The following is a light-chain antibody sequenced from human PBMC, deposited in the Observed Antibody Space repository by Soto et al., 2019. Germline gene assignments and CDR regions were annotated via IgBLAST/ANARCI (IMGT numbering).Light chain of an antibody. J-gene: IGLJ2*01. CDR3: NSYTSSSTPI. V-gene: IGLV2-14*01. CDR2: DVS. Sequence: QSVLTQPASVSGSPGQSITISCTGTSSDVGGYNYVSWYQQHPGKAPKLMIYDVSNRPSGVSNRFSGSKSGNMASLTISGLQAEDEADYYCNSYTSSSTPIFGGGTKLTVL. CDR1: SSDVGGYNY.